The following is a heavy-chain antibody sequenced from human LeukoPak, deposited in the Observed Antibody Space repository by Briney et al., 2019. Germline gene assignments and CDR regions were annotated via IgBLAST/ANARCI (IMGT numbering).Heavy chain of an antibody. J-gene: IGHJ6*03. V-gene: IGHV3-43D*04. CDR3: AKDSNTYSSGWYTGYYYMDV. D-gene: IGHD6-19*01. CDR2: ISWDGGST. Sequence: LPGGSLRLSCAASGFTFDDYAMHWVRQAPGKGLEWVPLISWDGGSTYYADSVKGRFTISRDNSKNSLYLQMNSLRAEDTALYYCAKDSNTYSSGWYTGYYYMDVWGKGTTVTVSS. CDR1: GFTFDDYA.